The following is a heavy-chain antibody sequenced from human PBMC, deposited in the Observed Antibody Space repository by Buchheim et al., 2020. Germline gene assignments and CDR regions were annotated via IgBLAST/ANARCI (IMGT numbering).Heavy chain of an antibody. Sequence: QVQLVESGGGVVQPGRSLRLSCAASGFTFSSYGMHWVRQAPGKGLEWVAVIWYDGSNKYYADSVKGRFTISRDNSKNTLYLQMNSLRAEDTAVYYCARDGSEQLQLFWYYGMDVWGQGTT. CDR2: IWYDGSNK. D-gene: IGHD1-1*01. CDR1: GFTFSSYG. CDR3: ARDGSEQLQLFWYYGMDV. J-gene: IGHJ6*02. V-gene: IGHV3-33*01.